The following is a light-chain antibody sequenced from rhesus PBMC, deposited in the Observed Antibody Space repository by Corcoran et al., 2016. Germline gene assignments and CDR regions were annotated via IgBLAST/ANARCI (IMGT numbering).Light chain of an antibody. CDR2: EAS. CDR1: QGITND. Sequence: DIQMTQSPSSLSASVGDRVTITCRASQGITNDLAWYQQTPGETPKLLIYEASSLQSGIPSRFSGIGSGTYFTLTISSLQSEDFATYYCQHYYSTPYSFGQGTKVEIK. J-gene: IGKJ2*01. V-gene: IGKV1-25*01. CDR3: QHYYSTPYS.